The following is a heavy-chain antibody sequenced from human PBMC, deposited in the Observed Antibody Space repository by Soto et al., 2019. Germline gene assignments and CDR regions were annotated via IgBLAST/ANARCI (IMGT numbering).Heavy chain of an antibody. D-gene: IGHD3-10*01. CDR1: GGSISSYY. CDR3: ASAIITVVRANWFDP. J-gene: IGHJ5*02. Sequence: QVQLQESGPGLVKPSETLSLTCTVSGGSISSYYWCWIRQPPGKGLEWVGYIYYSGSTNDNPTLRSRVTISVDTSKNQLSLKFSSVTAADTAVYYCASAIITVVRANWFDPWGQGTLVTVSS. V-gene: IGHV4-59*01. CDR2: IYYSGST.